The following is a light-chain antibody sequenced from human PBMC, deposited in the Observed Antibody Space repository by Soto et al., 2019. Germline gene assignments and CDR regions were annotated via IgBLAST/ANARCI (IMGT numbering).Light chain of an antibody. V-gene: IGLV2-11*01. Sequence: QSVLTQPRSVSGSPGQSVTISCTGTSSDVGGYNYVSWYQQHPGKAPKLMIYDVSKRPSGVPDRFSGSESGNTASLTISGLQAEDEADYYCCSYAGSYTFVVFGTGTKVTVL. CDR3: CSYAGSYTFVV. J-gene: IGLJ1*01. CDR1: SSDVGGYNY. CDR2: DVS.